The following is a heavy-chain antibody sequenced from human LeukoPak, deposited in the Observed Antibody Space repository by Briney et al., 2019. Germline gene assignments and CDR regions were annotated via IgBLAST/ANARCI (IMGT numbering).Heavy chain of an antibody. V-gene: IGHV3-30*03. CDR3: AGRKGHDAFDI. Sequence: GGSLRLSCAASGFTFSSYGMHWVRQAPGKGLEWVAVISYDGSNKFYADSVKGRFTISRDNSKNTLYLQMNSLRAEDTAVYYCAGRKGHDAFDIWGQGTMVTVSS. CDR2: ISYDGSNK. CDR1: GFTFSSYG. J-gene: IGHJ3*02.